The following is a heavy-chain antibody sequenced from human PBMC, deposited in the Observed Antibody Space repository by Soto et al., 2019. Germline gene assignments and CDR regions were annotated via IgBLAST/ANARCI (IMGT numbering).Heavy chain of an antibody. CDR1: CGSFTGYY. CDR2: INHSGST. V-gene: IGHV4-34*01. CDR3: ASTFRCDTIYGVKNNHFDS. J-gene: IGHJ4*02. D-gene: IGHD3-3*01. Sequence: SETLSLTCAVYCGSFTGYYWRWIRQPPGKGLEGIGEINHSGSTNYNPSLKSRVTISLDTSKNQFSLKLSSVTAADTVLYYCASTFRCDTIYGVKNNHFDSWGQGNPVNVPS.